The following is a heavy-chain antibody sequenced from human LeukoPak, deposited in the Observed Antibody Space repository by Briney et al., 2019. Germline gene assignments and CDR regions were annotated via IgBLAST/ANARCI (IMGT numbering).Heavy chain of an antibody. CDR3: ARGRHKHDY. CDR2: IFYSGST. Sequence: SETLSLTCTVSGGSISSSDYYWGWIRQPPGKGLEWIGSIFYSGSTYYNPSLKSPVTISVDTSKNQFSLKLSSVTAADTAVYYCARGRHKHDYWAREPWSPSPQ. J-gene: IGHJ4*02. D-gene: IGHD2-21*01. V-gene: IGHV4-39*07. CDR1: GGSISSSDYY.